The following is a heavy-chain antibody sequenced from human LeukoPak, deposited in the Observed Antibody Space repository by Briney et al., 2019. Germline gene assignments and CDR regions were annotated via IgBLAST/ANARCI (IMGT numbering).Heavy chain of an antibody. CDR2: IRSSSSAL. D-gene: IGHD2-8*01. J-gene: IGHJ4*02. CDR3: AKGYCTNYVCFFDY. V-gene: IGHV3-48*01. Sequence: GGSLRLSCAVSGFIFSSYSMNWVRQAPGKGLEWVSYIRSSSSALYYADSVKGRFTISRDNAKNSLYLQMNSLRAEDTAVYYCAKGYCTNYVCFFDYWGQGTLVTVSS. CDR1: GFIFSSYS.